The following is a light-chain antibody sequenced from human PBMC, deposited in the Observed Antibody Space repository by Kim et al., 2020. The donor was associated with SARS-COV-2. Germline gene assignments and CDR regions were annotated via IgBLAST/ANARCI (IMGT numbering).Light chain of an antibody. V-gene: IGLV7-43*01. Sequence: QAVVTQEPSLTVSPGGTVTLTCASNTGAVTSYYHPNWFKQKPGQPPRSLIYDTTKKHPSTPARFSGSLLGGEAALTLSGVQPEDEADYYCLLYYNGAVLFGGGTQLTVL. J-gene: IGLJ2*01. CDR3: LLYYNGAVL. CDR2: DTT. CDR1: TGAVTSYYH.